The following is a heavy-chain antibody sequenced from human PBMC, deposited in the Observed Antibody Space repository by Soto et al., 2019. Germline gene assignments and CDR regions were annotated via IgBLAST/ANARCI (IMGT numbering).Heavy chain of an antibody. J-gene: IGHJ6*02. D-gene: IGHD3-22*01. CDR1: GFTFSSYS. V-gene: IGHV3-21*01. CDR2: ISSSSSYI. Sequence: EVQLVESGGGLVKPGGSLRLSCAASGFTFSSYSMNWVRQAPGKGLEWVSSISSSSSYIYYADSVKGRFTISRDNAKNSLYLQMNSLRAEDTAVYYCASYDLYYYGMDVWGQGTTVTVSS. CDR3: ASYDLYYYGMDV.